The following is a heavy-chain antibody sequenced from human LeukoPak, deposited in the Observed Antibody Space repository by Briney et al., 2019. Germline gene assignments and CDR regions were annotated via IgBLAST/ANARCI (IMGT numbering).Heavy chain of an antibody. CDR1: GGSISSYY. J-gene: IGHJ4*02. D-gene: IGHD5-24*01. V-gene: IGHV4-59*01. CDR2: IYHSGST. CDR3: ARGAVFGMATTHFDY. Sequence: SETLSLTCTVSGGSISSYYWSWIRQPPGKGLEWIGYIYHSGSTKYNPSLKSRVTISVDTSKNQFSLKMSSVTAADTAVYYCARGAVFGMATTHFDYWGQGTLVTVSS.